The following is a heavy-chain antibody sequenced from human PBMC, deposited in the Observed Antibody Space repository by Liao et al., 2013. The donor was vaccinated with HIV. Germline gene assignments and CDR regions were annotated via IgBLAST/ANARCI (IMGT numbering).Heavy chain of an antibody. V-gene: IGHV4-61*02. J-gene: IGHJ4*02. Sequence: QVQLQESGPGLVKPSQTLSLTCTVSGGSISSGSYYWSWIRQPAGKGLEWIGRIYTSGSTNYNPSLKSRVTISVDTSKNQFSLKLSSVTAADTAVYYCAVTPGATSALDYWGQGTLVTVSS. D-gene: IGHD1-26*01. CDR2: IYTSGST. CDR3: AVTPGATSALDY. CDR1: GGSISSGSYY.